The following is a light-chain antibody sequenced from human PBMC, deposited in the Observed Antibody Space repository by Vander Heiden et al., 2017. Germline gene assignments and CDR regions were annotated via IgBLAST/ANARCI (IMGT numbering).Light chain of an antibody. V-gene: IGKV3-20*01. CDR3: QQYVVSPVT. Sequence: EIVLTQSPGTLSLSPGDTATLSCRASQSVSSVFLAWYRQKPGQAPRLILYAASTRAPGIPARFSGSGSGTDFTITITRLEAEDFAVYFCQQYVVSPVTFGGGTRIEIK. CDR1: QSVSSVF. J-gene: IGKJ4*01. CDR2: AAS.